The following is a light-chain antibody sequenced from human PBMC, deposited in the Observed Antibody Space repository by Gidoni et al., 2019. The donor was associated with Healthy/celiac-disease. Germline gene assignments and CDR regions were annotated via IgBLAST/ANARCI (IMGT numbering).Light chain of an antibody. CDR1: QCISSY. Sequence: DIKLTKYPSSLSASVGERITITCRSSQCISSYFAWYQQKPGKVPNLLIYAASTLQPGVPSRFSGSGSGTDFTLTISCLQPEDFATYYCQQYYSAPRTFGQGTKLEIK. J-gene: IGKJ2*01. CDR3: QQYYSAPRT. V-gene: IGKV1-27*01. CDR2: AAS.